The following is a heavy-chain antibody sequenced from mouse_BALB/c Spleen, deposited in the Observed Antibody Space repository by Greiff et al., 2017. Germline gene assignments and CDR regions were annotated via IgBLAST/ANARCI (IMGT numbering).Heavy chain of an antibody. Sequence: QVQLKESGPGLVAPSQSLSITCTVSGFSLTGYGVNWVRQPPGKGLEWLGMIWGDGSTDYNSALKSRLSISKDNSKSQVFLKMNSLQTDDTARYYCARSYGNYHVLFDYWGQGTTLTVSS. CDR2: IWGDGST. CDR1: GFSLTGYG. CDR3: ARSYGNYHVLFDY. D-gene: IGHD2-1*01. V-gene: IGHV2-6-7*01. J-gene: IGHJ2*01.